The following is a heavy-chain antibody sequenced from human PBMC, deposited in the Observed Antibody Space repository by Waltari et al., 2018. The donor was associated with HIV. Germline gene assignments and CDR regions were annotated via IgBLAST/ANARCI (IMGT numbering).Heavy chain of an antibody. V-gene: IGHV4-34*01. CDR2: INHSGST. CDR3: ARFPPRIAAAEARGLG. J-gene: IGHJ4*02. D-gene: IGHD6-13*01. Sequence: QVQLQQWGAGLLKPSETLSLTCAVYGGSFSGYYWSWIRPPPGKGLEWIGEINHSGSTNYNPSLKSRVTISVDTSKNQFSLKLSSVTAADTAVYYCARFPPRIAAAEARGLGWGQGTLVTVSS. CDR1: GGSFSGYY.